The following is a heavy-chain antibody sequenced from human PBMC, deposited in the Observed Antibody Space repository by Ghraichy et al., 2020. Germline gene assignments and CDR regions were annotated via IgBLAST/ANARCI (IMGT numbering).Heavy chain of an antibody. V-gene: IGHV3-7*04. Sequence: GESLNISCAASGFTVSSNYMSWVRQAPGKGLEWVANINPDGSEKYYVDSVKGRFTMSRDNAKNSLYLQMNSLRGEDTAVYYCARVVGVAAEDYYYYNMDVWGQGTTVTVSS. CDR3: ARVVGVAAEDYYYYNMDV. CDR2: INPDGSEK. J-gene: IGHJ6*02. D-gene: IGHD2-15*01. CDR1: GFTVSSNY.